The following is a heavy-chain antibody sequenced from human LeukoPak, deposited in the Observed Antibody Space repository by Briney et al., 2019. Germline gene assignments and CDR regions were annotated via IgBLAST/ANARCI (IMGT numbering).Heavy chain of an antibody. D-gene: IGHD3-22*01. V-gene: IGHV1-69*04. CDR2: IIPILGMA. J-gene: IGHJ4*02. CDR3: ARDPGSGSIYFDY. CDR1: GGTFSSYA. Sequence: AAVKVSCKASGGTFSSYAISWVRQAPGQGLEWMGRIIPILGMANYAQKFQGRVTITADKSTSTAYMELSSLRSEDTAVYYCARDPGSGSIYFDYWGQGTLVTVSS.